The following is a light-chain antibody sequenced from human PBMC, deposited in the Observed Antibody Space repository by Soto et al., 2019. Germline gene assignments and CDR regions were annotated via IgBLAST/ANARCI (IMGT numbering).Light chain of an antibody. V-gene: IGLV1-51*01. CDR1: SSNIGNNY. CDR2: DNN. J-gene: IGLJ2*01. CDR3: GTWDSSLSAVV. Sequence: QSVLTQPPSVSAAPGQKVTIPCSGSSSNIGNNYVSWYQQFPGTAPKLLICDNNKRPSGIPDRFSGSKSGTSATLGITGLQTGDEADYYCGTWDSSLSAVVFGGGTKVTVL.